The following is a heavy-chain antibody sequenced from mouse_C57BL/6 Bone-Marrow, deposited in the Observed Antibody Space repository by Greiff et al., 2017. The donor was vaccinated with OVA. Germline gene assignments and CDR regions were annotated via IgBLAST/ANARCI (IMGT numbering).Heavy chain of an antibody. D-gene: IGHD1-1*01. Sequence: GGGLVQPKGSLKLSCAASGFSFNTYAMNWVRQAPGKGLEWVARIRSKSNNYATYYADSVKDRFTISRDDSESMLYLQMNNLKTEDTAMYYCVRHGDYYGSSWAMDYWGQGTSVTVSS. CDR3: VRHGDYYGSSWAMDY. J-gene: IGHJ4*01. CDR2: IRSKSNNYAT. V-gene: IGHV10-1*01. CDR1: GFSFNTYA.